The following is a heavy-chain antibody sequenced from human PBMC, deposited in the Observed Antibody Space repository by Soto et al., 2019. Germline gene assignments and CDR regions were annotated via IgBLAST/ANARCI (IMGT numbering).Heavy chain of an antibody. J-gene: IGHJ6*02. Sequence: GKSLKISCRGYGNSFTSDHRGWVGSLHSKSLEWMGIIYPGESDTRYSPSFQGQVTISADKSISTAYLQWSSLKASDTAMYYCAILGGVVQKDYSYYSMDVWGQWTTVTVSS. CDR1: GNSFTSDH. V-gene: IGHV5-51*01. D-gene: IGHD3-16*01. CDR2: IYPGESDT. CDR3: AILGGVVQKDYSYYSMDV.